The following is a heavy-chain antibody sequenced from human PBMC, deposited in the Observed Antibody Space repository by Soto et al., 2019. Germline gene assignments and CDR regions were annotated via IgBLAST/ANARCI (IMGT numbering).Heavy chain of an antibody. V-gene: IGHV4-30-4*01. CDR1: GGSISSGDYY. CDR3: ASGATASDAFDI. Sequence: QVQLQESGPGLVKPSQTLSLTCTVSGGSISSGDYYWSWIRQPPGKGLEWIGYIDYSGSTYYNPSLKSRITISVGTSKNQFSLKLSSVTAADTAVYYCASGATASDAFDIWGQGSMVTVSS. D-gene: IGHD2-21*02. CDR2: IDYSGST. J-gene: IGHJ3*02.